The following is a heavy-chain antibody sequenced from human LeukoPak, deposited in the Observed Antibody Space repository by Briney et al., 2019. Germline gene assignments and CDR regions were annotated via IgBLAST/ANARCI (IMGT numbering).Heavy chain of an antibody. D-gene: IGHD2-21*01. Sequence: PSGTLSLTCAVSGGSISSSNWWSWVRQPPGKGLEWIGEIYHSGSTNYNPSLKSRVTISLDTSKNQFSLKLSSVTAADTAVYYCARPIVVVPLRAFDIWGQGTMVTVSS. CDR1: GGSISSSNW. V-gene: IGHV4-4*02. CDR2: IYHSGST. CDR3: ARPIVVVPLRAFDI. J-gene: IGHJ3*02.